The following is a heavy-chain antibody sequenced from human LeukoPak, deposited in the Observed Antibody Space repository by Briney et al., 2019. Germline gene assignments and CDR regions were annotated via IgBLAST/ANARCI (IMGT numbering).Heavy chain of an antibody. CDR3: ARDTYYYGSGTYYFNY. CDR1: GGSFSGYY. J-gene: IGHJ4*02. Sequence: TASETLSLTCAVYGGSFSGYYWSWIRQPPGKGLEWIGEINHSGSTNYNPSLKSRVTISVDTSKNQFSLKLTSVTAADTAVYYCARDTYYYGSGTYYFNYWGQGTLVTVSS. CDR2: INHSGST. V-gene: IGHV4-34*01. D-gene: IGHD3-10*01.